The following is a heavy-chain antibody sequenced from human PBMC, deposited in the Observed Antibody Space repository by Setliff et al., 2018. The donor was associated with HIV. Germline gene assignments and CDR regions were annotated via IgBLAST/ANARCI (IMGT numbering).Heavy chain of an antibody. Sequence: SETLSLTCAVSGGSISSDNWWTWVRQPPGKGLEWIGEITHTGDANYNPSLKSRVTISMDTSKNQFSLRLSSMTAADTAVYYCARGESWAWELHAVWGQGTLVTVSS. CDR2: ITHTGDA. CDR3: ARGESWAWELHAV. D-gene: IGHD3-10*01. CDR1: GGSISSDNW. V-gene: IGHV4-4*02. J-gene: IGHJ4*02.